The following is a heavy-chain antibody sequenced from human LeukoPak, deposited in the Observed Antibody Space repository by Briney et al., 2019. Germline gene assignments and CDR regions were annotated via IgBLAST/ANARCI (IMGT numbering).Heavy chain of an antibody. CDR1: GITLGNYG. Sequence: GGSLRLSCAVSGITLGNYGMSWVRQAPGKGLEWVAGISDSGGSTTYADSVKGRFTISRDNPKNTLFLQMNSLRVEDTAVYFCAKRGVVIRVILVGFHKQAYYFDSWGQGALVTVSS. D-gene: IGHD3-22*01. CDR2: ISDSGGST. J-gene: IGHJ4*02. V-gene: IGHV3-23*01. CDR3: AKRGVVIRVILVGFHKQAYYFDS.